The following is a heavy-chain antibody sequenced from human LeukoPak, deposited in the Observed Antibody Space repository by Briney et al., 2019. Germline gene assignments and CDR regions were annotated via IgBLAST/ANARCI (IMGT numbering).Heavy chain of an antibody. CDR1: GGTFSSYA. CDR2: IIPIVGIA. V-gene: IGHV1-69*04. Sequence: ASVKVSCKASGGTFSSYAISWVRQAPGHGLEWIVRIIPIVGIANYAQKFQGRVTITADKSTSTAHMELSSLRSEDTAVYYCARDWYSSSSPNWFDPWGQGTLVTVSS. CDR3: ARDWYSSSSPNWFDP. J-gene: IGHJ5*02. D-gene: IGHD6-6*01.